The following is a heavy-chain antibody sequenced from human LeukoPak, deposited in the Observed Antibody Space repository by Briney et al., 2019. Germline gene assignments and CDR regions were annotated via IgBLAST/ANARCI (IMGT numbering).Heavy chain of an antibody. Sequence: PSETLSLTCTVSGGSISSYYWSWIRQPPGKGLEWIGYIYYSGRINYNHSLKSRVTISVDTSKNQFSLKLSSVTAADTAVYYCARIYGSGSYVDYWGQGTLVTVSS. V-gene: IGHV4-59*01. CDR3: ARIYGSGSYVDY. CDR2: IYYSGRI. D-gene: IGHD3-10*01. CDR1: GGSISSYY. J-gene: IGHJ4*02.